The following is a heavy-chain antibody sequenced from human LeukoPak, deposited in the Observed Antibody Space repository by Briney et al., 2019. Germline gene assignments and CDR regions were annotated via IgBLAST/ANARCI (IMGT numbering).Heavy chain of an antibody. D-gene: IGHD3-3*01. CDR1: GYTFTSYD. V-gene: IGHV1-8*01. Sequence: ASVKVSCKASGYTFTSYDINWVRQATGQGREWMEWMNPNSGNTGYAQKFQGRVTMTRNTSISTAYMELSSLRSEDTAVYYCARTPIRFLEWLLSNAFVIWGQGTMVTVSS. CDR3: ARTPIRFLEWLLSNAFVI. J-gene: IGHJ3*02. CDR2: MNPNSGNT.